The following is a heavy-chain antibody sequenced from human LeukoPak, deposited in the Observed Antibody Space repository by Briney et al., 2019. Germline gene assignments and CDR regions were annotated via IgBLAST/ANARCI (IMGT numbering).Heavy chain of an antibody. J-gene: IGHJ5*02. CDR3: ARGSGVYSSGWYDWFDP. CDR2: MNPNSGNT. CDR1: GYTFTSYV. Sequence: GASVKVSCKASGYTFTSYVINWVRQATGQGLGWMGWMNPNSGNTGYAQKFQGRVTMTRNTSISTAYMELSSLRSEDTAVYYCARGSGVYSSGWYDWFDPWGQGTLVTVSS. D-gene: IGHD6-19*01. V-gene: IGHV1-8*01.